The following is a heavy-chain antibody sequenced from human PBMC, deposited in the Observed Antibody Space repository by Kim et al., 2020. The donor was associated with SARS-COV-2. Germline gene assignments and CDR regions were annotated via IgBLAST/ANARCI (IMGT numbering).Heavy chain of an antibody. CDR3: ARVIAVAPSPCFDP. D-gene: IGHD6-19*01. V-gene: IGHV1-18*01. Sequence: AQKLQGRVTMTTDTSTSTAYMELRSLRSDDTAVYYCARVIAVAPSPCFDPWGQGTLVTVSS. J-gene: IGHJ5*02.